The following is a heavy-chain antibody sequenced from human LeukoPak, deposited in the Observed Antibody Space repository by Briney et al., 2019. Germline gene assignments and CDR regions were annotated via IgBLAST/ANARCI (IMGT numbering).Heavy chain of an antibody. J-gene: IGHJ5*02. CDR3: ARGLHSSGWFMWELQSNWFDP. CDR2: MNPNSGNT. Sequence: ASVKVSCKASGYTFTSYDINWVRQATGQGLEWMGWMNPNSGNTGYAQKFQGRVTMTRNTSISTAYMELSSLRSEDTAVYYCARGLHSSGWFMWELQSNWFDPWGQGTLVTVSS. V-gene: IGHV1-8*01. D-gene: IGHD6-19*01. CDR1: GYTFTSYD.